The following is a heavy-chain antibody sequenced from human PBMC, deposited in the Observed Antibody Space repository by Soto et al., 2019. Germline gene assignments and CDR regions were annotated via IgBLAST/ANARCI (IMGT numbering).Heavy chain of an antibody. CDR2: ISCRDDNT. CDR1: DFTFRRYA. CDR3: AQQKVPPFYGMDV. Sequence: RGSRRLSCAASDFTFRRYAMRWLRQAPAKGLEWVSAISCRDDNTYYTASVKGRFTISRDNSKNTLYLKMNSLRPEDTAVYYCAQQKVPPFYGMDVWGQGTTVTVSS. J-gene: IGHJ6*02. V-gene: IGHV3-23*01. D-gene: IGHD2-2*01.